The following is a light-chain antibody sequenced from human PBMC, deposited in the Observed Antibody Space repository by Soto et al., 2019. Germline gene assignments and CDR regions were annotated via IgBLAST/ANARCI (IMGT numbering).Light chain of an antibody. CDR2: DAS. CDR1: QSVSTY. V-gene: IGKV3-11*01. CDR3: QEYGTSPRLT. J-gene: IGKJ4*01. Sequence: EIVLTQSPATLTLSPGERATLSCRASQSVSTYLAWYQQKPGQAPRLLIYDASNRATGIPVRFSGSGSGTDFTLTISSLEPEDFAVYYCQEYGTSPRLTFGGGTKVDIK.